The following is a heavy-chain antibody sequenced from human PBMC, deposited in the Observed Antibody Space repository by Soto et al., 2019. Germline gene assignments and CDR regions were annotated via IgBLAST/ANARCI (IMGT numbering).Heavy chain of an antibody. Sequence: ASVKVSCKASGYTFTSYAMHWVRQAPGQRLEWMGWINAGNGNTKYSQKFQGRVTITRDTSASTAYMELSSLRSEETAVYYCARERVPDVRTGNLMEVWGQGTTVTVSS. CDR3: ARERVPDVRTGNLMEV. J-gene: IGHJ6*02. D-gene: IGHD1-1*01. V-gene: IGHV1-3*01. CDR2: INAGNGNT. CDR1: GYTFTSYA.